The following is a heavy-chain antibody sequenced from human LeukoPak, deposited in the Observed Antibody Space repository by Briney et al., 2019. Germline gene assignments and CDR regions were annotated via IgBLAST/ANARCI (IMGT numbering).Heavy chain of an antibody. CDR3: ARQKMGRRCSGGSCYSYYFDY. Sequence: GESLKISCKGSGYSFTNYWIGWVRQMPGKGLEWMGIIYPDDSDTRYSPSFQGQVTISAYKSISTAYLQWSSLKASDSAMYYCARQKMGRRCSGGSCYSYYFDYWGQGTLVTVSS. V-gene: IGHV5-51*01. CDR1: GYSFTNYW. J-gene: IGHJ4*02. CDR2: IYPDDSDT. D-gene: IGHD2-15*01.